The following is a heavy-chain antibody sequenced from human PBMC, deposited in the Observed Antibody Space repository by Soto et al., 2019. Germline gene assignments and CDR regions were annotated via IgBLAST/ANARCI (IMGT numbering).Heavy chain of an antibody. CDR3: ERDAPMTTVTTLDSGRNAFDI. CDR1: GYTFTSYY. J-gene: IGHJ3*02. Sequence: GASVKVSCKASGYTFTSYYMHWVRQAPGQGLEWRGIINPSGGSTSYAQKFQGRVTMTRDTSTSTVYMELSSLRSEDTAVYYCERDAPMTTVTTLDSGRNAFDIWGQGTMVPVS. V-gene: IGHV1-46*01. D-gene: IGHD4-4*01. CDR2: INPSGGST.